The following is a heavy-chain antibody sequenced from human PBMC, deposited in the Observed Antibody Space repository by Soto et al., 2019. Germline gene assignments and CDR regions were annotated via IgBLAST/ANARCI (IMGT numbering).Heavy chain of an antibody. D-gene: IGHD3-3*01. J-gene: IGHJ4*02. CDR2: ISGSGGST. CDR1: GFTFRSYA. V-gene: IGHV3-23*01. CDR3: ARLGRDLWSGRYFFDY. Sequence: GGSLRLSCAASGFTFRSYAMSWVRQATGNGLEWVSSISGSGGSTYYADSVKGRFTISRDNPINTLYLEMNSLRAEDTAVYFCARLGRDLWSGRYFFDYWGQGTLVTVS.